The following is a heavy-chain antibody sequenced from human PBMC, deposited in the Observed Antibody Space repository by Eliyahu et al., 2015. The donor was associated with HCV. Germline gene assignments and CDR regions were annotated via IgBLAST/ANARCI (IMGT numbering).Heavy chain of an antibody. Sequence: QVQLQESGPGLVKPSQTLSLTCTVSGASISGGGYYWSWIRQHPGRGLEWIGYIYYPGATPYTPSLKSRITLSVDTSQNQFSLKLNSVTAADTAVYYCARVTDSDKYRYFDVWGRGTLVTVSS. CDR2: IYYPGAT. D-gene: IGHD2-2*01. V-gene: IGHV4-31*03. CDR1: GASISGGGYY. CDR3: ARVTDSDKYRYFDV. J-gene: IGHJ2*01.